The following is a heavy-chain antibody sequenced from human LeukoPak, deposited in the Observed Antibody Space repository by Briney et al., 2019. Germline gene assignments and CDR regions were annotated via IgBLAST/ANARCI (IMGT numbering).Heavy chain of an antibody. D-gene: IGHD2-2*01. Sequence: ASVKDSCKASGYTFTSYDINWVRQATGQGLEWMGWMNPNSGNTGYAQKFQGRVTMTRNTSISTAYMELSSLRSEDTAVYYCARGRIPMDCSSTSCYFIDYGMDVWGQGTTVTVSS. CDR2: MNPNSGNT. V-gene: IGHV1-8*01. J-gene: IGHJ6*02. CDR3: ARGRIPMDCSSTSCYFIDYGMDV. CDR1: GYTFTSYD.